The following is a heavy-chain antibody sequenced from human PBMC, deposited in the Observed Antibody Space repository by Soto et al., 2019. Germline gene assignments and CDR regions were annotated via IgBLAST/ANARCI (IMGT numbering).Heavy chain of an antibody. Sequence: SETLFLTCTVSGGSISSYYWSWIRQPPGKGLEWIGYIYYSGSTNYNPSLKSRVTISVDTSKNQFSLKLSSVTAADTAVYYCARLGYSSSSGGFDYRGQGTLVTVSS. CDR1: GGSISSYY. D-gene: IGHD6-6*01. CDR3: ARLGYSSSSGGFDY. CDR2: IYYSGST. J-gene: IGHJ4*02. V-gene: IGHV4-59*01.